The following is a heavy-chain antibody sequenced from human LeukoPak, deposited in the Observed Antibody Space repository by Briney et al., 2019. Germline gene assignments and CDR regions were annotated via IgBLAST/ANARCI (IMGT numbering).Heavy chain of an antibody. CDR3: ARDGDAAYQKYSSSWYPSAEYFQH. D-gene: IGHD6-13*01. CDR1: GGSISSSNW. CDR2: IYHSGST. Sequence: PSGTLSLTCAVSGGSISSSNWWSWVRQPPGKGLEWIGEIYHSGSTNYNPSLKSRVTISVDKSKNQFSLKLSSVTAADTAVYYCARDGDAAYQKYSSSWYPSAEYFQHWGQGTLVTVSS. V-gene: IGHV4-4*02. J-gene: IGHJ1*01.